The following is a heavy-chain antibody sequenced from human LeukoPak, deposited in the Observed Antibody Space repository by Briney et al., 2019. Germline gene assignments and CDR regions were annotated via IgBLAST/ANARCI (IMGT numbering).Heavy chain of an antibody. J-gene: IGHJ6*03. CDR3: ARVKDPGGYYYYYYMDV. CDR1: GGSISSSNW. Sequence: SGTLSLTCAVSGGSISSSNWWSWVRQPPGKGLEWIGEFYHSGSTSYNPSLQSRVTISVDKSKNQFSLKLSSVTAADTAMYYCARVKDPGGYYYYYYMDVWGKGTTVTVSS. CDR2: FYHSGST. V-gene: IGHV4-4*02. D-gene: IGHD3-16*01.